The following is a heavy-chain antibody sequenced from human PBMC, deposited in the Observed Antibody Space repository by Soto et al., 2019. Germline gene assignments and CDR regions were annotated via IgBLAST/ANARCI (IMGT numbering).Heavy chain of an antibody. D-gene: IGHD1-26*01. CDR3: GRDGDQWDQRYLDY. Sequence: QIQLVQSGVEVKKPGASVKVSCKTPGNFCSKYGISWVRQAPGQGLEWMGWINGNTGSTNYAQKFRGRVTMTTDTSTGMVYMELSSLTSDDTAIYYCGRDGDQWDQRYLDYWGQGTLVSV. CDR1: GNFCSKYG. CDR2: INGNTGST. J-gene: IGHJ4*02. V-gene: IGHV1-18*01.